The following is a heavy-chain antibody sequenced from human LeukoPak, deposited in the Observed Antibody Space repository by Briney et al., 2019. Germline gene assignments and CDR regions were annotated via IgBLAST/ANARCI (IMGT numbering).Heavy chain of an antibody. D-gene: IGHD4-17*01. CDR2: IHTSGNT. Sequence: SETLSLTCTVSGGSISSGSYCWSWIRQPAGKGLEWIGHIHTSGNTNYNPSLESRVTISVDTSKNQFSLKLSSVTAADTAVYYCAGDSYGDYALYYYYMDVWGKGTTVTVSS. V-gene: IGHV4-61*09. CDR1: GGSISSGSYC. J-gene: IGHJ6*03. CDR3: AGDSYGDYALYYYYMDV.